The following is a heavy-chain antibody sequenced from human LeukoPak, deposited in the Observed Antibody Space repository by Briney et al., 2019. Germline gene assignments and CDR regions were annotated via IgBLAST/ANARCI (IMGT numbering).Heavy chain of an antibody. D-gene: IGHD1-26*01. CDR1: GFTFTIYW. CDR3: AREPPGGSYYFNY. J-gene: IGHJ4*02. CDR2: IKKDGSEK. Sequence: GGSLRLSCAASGFTFTIYWISWGRQAPGKGLEWVAIIKKDGSEKYYVDSVKGRFTISRDNAKNSLYLQMNSLRAEDTALYYCAREPPGGSYYFNYWGQGPLVTVSS. V-gene: IGHV3-7*03.